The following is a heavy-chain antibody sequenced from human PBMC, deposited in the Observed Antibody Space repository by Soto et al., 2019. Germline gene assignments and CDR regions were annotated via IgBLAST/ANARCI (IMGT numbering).Heavy chain of an antibody. CDR1: GGSFSSGDYY. Sequence: QVQLQESGPGLVKPSQTLSLTCTVSGGSFSSGDYYWSWIRQHPGKGMEWLGYISYSGSTYYNPSHKSRVTISVDTSKNQFSLKLSSVTAADTAVYYCARAADSGSYFGAFDIWGQGTMVTVSS. J-gene: IGHJ3*02. D-gene: IGHD3-10*01. CDR2: ISYSGST. V-gene: IGHV4-31*03. CDR3: ARAADSGSYFGAFDI.